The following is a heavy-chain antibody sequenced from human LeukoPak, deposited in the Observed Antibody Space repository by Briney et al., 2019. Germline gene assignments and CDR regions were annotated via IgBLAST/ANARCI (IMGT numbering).Heavy chain of an antibody. J-gene: IGHJ5*02. D-gene: IGHD3-22*01. Sequence: PGGSVGLSCAASGFTFSDYYMNWLRQAPGRGLEWVSYISNSGSAKYYADSVKGRFTISRDNAKNSVYLEMNSLRAEDTAVYYCASDSSGYFGPWGQGTLVTVSS. V-gene: IGHV3-11*01. CDR2: ISNSGSAK. CDR3: ASDSSGYFGP. CDR1: GFTFSDYY.